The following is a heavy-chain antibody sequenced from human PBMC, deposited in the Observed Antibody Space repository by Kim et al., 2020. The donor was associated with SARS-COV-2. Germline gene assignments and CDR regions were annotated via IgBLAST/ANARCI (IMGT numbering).Heavy chain of an antibody. D-gene: IGHD6-13*01. CDR3: AREEVEGSSSWYYFDY. J-gene: IGHJ4*02. CDR1: GGSISSYY. V-gene: IGHV4-59*01. CDR2: IYYSGST. Sequence: SETLSLTCTVSGGSISSYYWSWIRQPPGKGLEWIGYIYYSGSTNYNPSLKSRVTISVDTSKNQFSLKLSSVTAADTAVYYCAREEVEGSSSWYYFDYWGQGTLVTVSS.